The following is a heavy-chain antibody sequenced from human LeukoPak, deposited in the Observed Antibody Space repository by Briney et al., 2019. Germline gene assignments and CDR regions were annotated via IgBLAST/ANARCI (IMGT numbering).Heavy chain of an antibody. V-gene: IGHV3-33*08. D-gene: IGHD6-19*01. J-gene: IGHJ2*01. CDR3: ARDGAAVAGQVFWYFDL. CDR1: GFTFSNAW. Sequence: GGSLRLSCAASGFTFSNAWMSWVRQAPGKGLECVAFIWYDGTDKYYADSVKGRFTISRDNSKNTLYLQMNSLRAEDTAVYYCARDGAAVAGQVFWYFDLWSRGTLVTVSS. CDR2: IWYDGTDK.